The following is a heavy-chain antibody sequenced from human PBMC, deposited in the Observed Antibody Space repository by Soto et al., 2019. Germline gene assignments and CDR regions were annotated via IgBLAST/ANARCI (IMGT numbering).Heavy chain of an antibody. D-gene: IGHD6-19*01. CDR3: ARALRYSSGWYRFDY. J-gene: IGHJ4*02. Sequence: GGSLRLSCAASGFTFSSHAMSWVRQAPGKGLVWVSPISADSSRTCYADSVKGRFTISRDNAKNTLYLQMNSLRAEDTAVYYCARALRYSSGWYRFDYWGQGTLVTVSS. V-gene: IGHV3-23*01. CDR1: GFTFSSHA. CDR2: ISADSSRT.